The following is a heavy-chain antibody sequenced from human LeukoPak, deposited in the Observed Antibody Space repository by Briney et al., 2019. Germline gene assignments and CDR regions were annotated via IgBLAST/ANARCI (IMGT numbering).Heavy chain of an antibody. D-gene: IGHD4-23*01. CDR3: ARGIAGGNSLGWFDP. J-gene: IGHJ5*02. Sequence: SETLSLTCAVYGGSFSGYYWSWIRQPPGKGLEWIGEINHSGSTNYNPSLKSRVTISVDTSKNQFSLKLSSVTAADTAVYYCARGIAGGNSLGWFDPWGQGTLVTVSS. CDR1: GGSFSGYY. V-gene: IGHV4-34*01. CDR2: INHSGST.